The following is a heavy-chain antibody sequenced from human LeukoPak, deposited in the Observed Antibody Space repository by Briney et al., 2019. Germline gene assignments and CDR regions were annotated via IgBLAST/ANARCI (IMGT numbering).Heavy chain of an antibody. V-gene: IGHV3-7*01. CDR1: GFTFSTYW. D-gene: IGHD4-17*01. Sequence: GGSLRLSCAASGFTFSTYWMTWVRQPPGRGLGWMANIKEDGSEKYYVDSVKGRFTISRDNAKNSVSLQMTSLRAEDTALYYCARVNVHGDFDIWGQGTMVTVSS. CDR3: ARVNVHGDFDI. J-gene: IGHJ3*02. CDR2: IKEDGSEK.